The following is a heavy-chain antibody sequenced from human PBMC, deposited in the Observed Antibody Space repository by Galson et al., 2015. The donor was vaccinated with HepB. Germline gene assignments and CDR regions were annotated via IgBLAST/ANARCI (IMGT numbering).Heavy chain of an antibody. CDR3: VRAGDSSGWDFEY. V-gene: IGHV3-20*04. CDR2: SNWNGGNT. D-gene: IGHD6-19*01. Sequence: SLRLSCAASGFILDDYGMSWVRQVPGKGLEWVAGSNWNGGNTGYADSVQGRFTISRDDAKNSLHLQMNSLRAEDTALYYCVRAGDSSGWDFEYWGQGTLVTVSS. CDR1: GFILDDYG. J-gene: IGHJ4*02.